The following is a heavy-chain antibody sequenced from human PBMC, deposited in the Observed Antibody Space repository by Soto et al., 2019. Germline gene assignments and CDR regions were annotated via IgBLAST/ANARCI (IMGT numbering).Heavy chain of an antibody. D-gene: IGHD3-3*01. V-gene: IGHV1-18*01. J-gene: IGHJ5*02. CDR1: GYTFTSYG. CDR3: AREFYDFWSGQFHNWFDP. CDR2: ISAYNGNT. Sequence: GASVKVSCKASGYTFTSYGISWVRQAPGQGLEWMGWISAYNGNTNYAQKLQGRVTMTTDTSTSTAYMELRSLRSDDTAVYYCAREFYDFWSGQFHNWFDPWSQGSLVTVSS.